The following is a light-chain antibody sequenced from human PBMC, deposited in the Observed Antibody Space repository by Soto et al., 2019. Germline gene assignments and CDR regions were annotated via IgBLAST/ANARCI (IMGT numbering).Light chain of an antibody. J-gene: IGKJ4*01. CDR2: GAS. V-gene: IGKV3-15*01. CDR1: QSVSYN. Sequence: EVVMTQSPATLSVSPGERATLSCRASQSVSYNLAWYQQRTGQAPRLLIYGASTRATGIPARFSGSGSGTEFTLTISSLQSEDFAVYYCQQYNKWPPLTFGGGTRVDIK. CDR3: QQYNKWPPLT.